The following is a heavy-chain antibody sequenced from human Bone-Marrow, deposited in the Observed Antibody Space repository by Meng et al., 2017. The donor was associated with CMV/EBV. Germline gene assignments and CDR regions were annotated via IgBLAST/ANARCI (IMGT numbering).Heavy chain of an antibody. D-gene: IGHD6-19*01. CDR2: IYYSGST. V-gene: IGHV4-59*01. CDR1: GGSISSYY. J-gene: IGHJ4*02. CDR3: ARQSSGWLYYFDY. Sequence: SETLSLTCTVSGGSISSYYWSWIRQPPGKGLEWIGYIYYSGSTNYSPSLKSRVTISVDTSKNQFSLKLSSVTAADTAVYYCARQSSGWLYYFDYCGQGTLVAVSS.